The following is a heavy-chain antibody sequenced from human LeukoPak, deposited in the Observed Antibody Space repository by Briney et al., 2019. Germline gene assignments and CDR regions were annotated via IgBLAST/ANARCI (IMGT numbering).Heavy chain of an antibody. CDR3: AKDKDRGYSYGYFHY. CDR2: INWNGGST. V-gene: IGHV3-20*04. J-gene: IGHJ4*02. CDR1: GFTFDDYG. Sequence: SGGSLRLSRAASGFTFDDYGMSWVRQAPGKGLEWVSGINWNGGSTGYADSVKGRFTISRDNAKNSLYLQMNSLRAEDTALYYCAKDKDRGYSYGYFHYWGQGTLVTVSS. D-gene: IGHD5-18*01.